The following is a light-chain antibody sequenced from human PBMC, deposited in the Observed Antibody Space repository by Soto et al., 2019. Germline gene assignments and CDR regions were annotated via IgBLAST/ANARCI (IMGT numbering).Light chain of an antibody. J-gene: IGKJ5*01. Sequence: DIQMTQSASSLSASVGYRVTITCRASQDIAAYLAWYQHKPGRAPELLIHAASSLQSGVPSRFSGSGSGTDFTLTINSLQPEDFATYYCQQAYSLPITFGQGTRLEIK. CDR1: QDIAAY. CDR3: QQAYSLPIT. CDR2: AAS. V-gene: IGKV1D-12*01.